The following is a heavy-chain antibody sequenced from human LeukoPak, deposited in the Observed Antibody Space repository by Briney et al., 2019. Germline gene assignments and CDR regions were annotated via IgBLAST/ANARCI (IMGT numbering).Heavy chain of an antibody. V-gene: IGHV3-21*01. CDR3: AREGDLMGATMDS. CDR2: ITGGDVFI. Sequence: GGSLRLSCAASGFTFSSYTFDWVRQAPGKGLEWVSSITGGDVFIYQADSVKGRFTVSRDNAKNALYLQMNRLRAEDTAVYYCAREGDLMGATMDSWGQGTLVIVSS. J-gene: IGHJ5*01. D-gene: IGHD3-16*01. CDR1: GFTFSSYT.